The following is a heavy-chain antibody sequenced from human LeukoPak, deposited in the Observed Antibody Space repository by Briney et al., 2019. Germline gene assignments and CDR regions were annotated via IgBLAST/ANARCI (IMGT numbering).Heavy chain of an antibody. D-gene: IGHD3-10*01. V-gene: IGHV3-30*18. J-gene: IGHJ4*02. Sequence: PGRSLRLSCAASGFTFSSYGMHWVRQAPGKGLEWVAVIPYDGSNKYYADSVKGRFTISRDNSKNTLYLQMNSLRAEDTAVYYCAKPYYYGSGSYYFDYWGQGTLVTVSS. CDR3: AKPYYYGSGSYYFDY. CDR1: GFTFSSYG. CDR2: IPYDGSNK.